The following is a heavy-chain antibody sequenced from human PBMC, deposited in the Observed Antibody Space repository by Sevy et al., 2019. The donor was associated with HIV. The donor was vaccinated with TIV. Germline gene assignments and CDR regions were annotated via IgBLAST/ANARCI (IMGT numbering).Heavy chain of an antibody. CDR1: GGSITTYY. CDR3: ARDTRYSFNAFDL. Sequence: SETLSLTCSVSGGSITTYYWSWFRQPAGKGLEWIGRFYSSSGSTDYNPSFRSRVTMSVDPYKTLFSMRLGSVTAADTAMYYCARDTRYSFNAFDLWGQGTMVTVSS. V-gene: IGHV4-4*07. D-gene: IGHD5-18*01. J-gene: IGHJ3*01. CDR2: FYSSSGST.